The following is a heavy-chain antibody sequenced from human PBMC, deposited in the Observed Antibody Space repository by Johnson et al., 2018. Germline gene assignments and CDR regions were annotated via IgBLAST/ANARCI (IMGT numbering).Heavy chain of an antibody. CDR2: IYSEGST. D-gene: IGHD4-17*01. V-gene: IGHV3-66*02. CDR1: GFSVSGDY. CDR3: AGTTRGAFEI. J-gene: IGHJ3*02. Sequence: EVQLLESGGGLVQPGGSLRLSCAASGFSVSGDYMNWVRQAPGKGLEWVSVIYSEGSTHYADSVKGRFTVSRDISKNTLYLQMSSLSAEDTAVYFCAGTTRGAFEIWGQGTMVTVSS.